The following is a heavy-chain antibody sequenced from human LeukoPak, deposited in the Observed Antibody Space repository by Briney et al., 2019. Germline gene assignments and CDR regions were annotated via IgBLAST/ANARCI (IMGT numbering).Heavy chain of an antibody. Sequence: AETLSLTCAVSGYSISSGYYWGWIRQPPGKGLEWIGSIYHSGSTYYNPSLKSQVTISVDTSKTQFTLKLSSVTPTAPLVYSFAGQTFAYDYWGQGTLVTVSS. CDR2: IYHSGST. D-gene: IGHD3-10*01. V-gene: IGHV4-38-2*01. CDR1: GYSISSGYY. J-gene: IGHJ4*02. CDR3: AGQTFAYDY.